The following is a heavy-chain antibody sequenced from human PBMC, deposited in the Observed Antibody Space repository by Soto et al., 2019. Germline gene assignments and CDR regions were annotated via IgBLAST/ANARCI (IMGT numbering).Heavy chain of an antibody. D-gene: IGHD1-26*01. CDR3: VRGGGVGTTWGYY. CDR2: ISSDETIV. Sequence: GGSLRLCCEGFGYPFRGYGMIWVRQAPGKGLECVSYISSDETIVNYADSVKGRFTISRDSAKNSLFLQMNSLRDEDTAVYYCVRGGGVGTTWGYYWGQGAQVTVSS. CDR1: GYPFRGYG. J-gene: IGHJ4*02. V-gene: IGHV3-48*02.